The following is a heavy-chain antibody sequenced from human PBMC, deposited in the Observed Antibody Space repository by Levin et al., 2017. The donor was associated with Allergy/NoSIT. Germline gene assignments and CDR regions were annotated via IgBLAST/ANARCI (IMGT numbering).Heavy chain of an antibody. CDR1: GSSFSSGFH. CDR3: ARVVGVVIPAAIDY. Sequence: SQTLSLTCTVSGSSFSSGFHWGWIRQPPGKGLEWIGSIYHNGNTNYNPSLKSRVTVSLVTSKNQFSLRLSSVTAADTALYYCARVVGVVIPAAIDYWGQGTLVTVSS. D-gene: IGHD2-15*01. CDR2: IYHNGNT. J-gene: IGHJ4*02. V-gene: IGHV4-38-2*02.